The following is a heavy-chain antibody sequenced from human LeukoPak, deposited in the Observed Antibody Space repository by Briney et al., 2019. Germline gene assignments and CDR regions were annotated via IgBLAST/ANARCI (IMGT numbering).Heavy chain of an antibody. CDR1: GGSITSYY. CDR3: ARGYGDYYFDY. J-gene: IGHJ4*02. V-gene: IGHV4-59*01. D-gene: IGHD4-17*01. CDR2: IYYSGST. Sequence: PSETLSLTCTVSGGSITSYYWSWIRQPPGKGLEWIGYIYYSGSTNYNPSLKSRVTISVDSSRTHFSLKLSSVTAADTAVYYCARGYGDYYFDYWGREPWSPSPQ.